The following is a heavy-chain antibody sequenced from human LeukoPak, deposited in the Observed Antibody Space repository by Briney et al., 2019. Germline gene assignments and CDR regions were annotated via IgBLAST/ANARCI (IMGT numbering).Heavy chain of an antibody. Sequence: ASVKVSCKASGYIVTSYGISWVRQAPGQGLGWMGWISVYNGNTNYAQKLQGRVTMTTDTSTSTAYMELRSLRSDDTAVYYCARAEANSDWPWRHFQYWGQGTLVTVSS. D-gene: IGHD6-19*01. V-gene: IGHV1-18*01. CDR2: ISVYNGNT. CDR3: ARAEANSDWPWRHFQY. CDR1: GYIVTSYG. J-gene: IGHJ1*01.